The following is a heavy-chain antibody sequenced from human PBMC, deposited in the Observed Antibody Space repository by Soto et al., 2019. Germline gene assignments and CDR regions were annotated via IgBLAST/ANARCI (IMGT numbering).Heavy chain of an antibody. CDR2: IYYSGGT. D-gene: IGHD4-17*01. V-gene: IGHV4-59*08. CDR1: GGSISSYY. J-gene: IGHJ4*02. Sequence: QVQLQESGPGLVKPSETLSLTCTVSGGSISSYYWSWIRQPPGKGLEWIGYIYYSGGTNYNPSIKSRVTISVAPAKNQFSLKLSSVTAADTAVYYCARRYGDYFAFWGQGTLVTVSS. CDR3: ARRYGDYFAF.